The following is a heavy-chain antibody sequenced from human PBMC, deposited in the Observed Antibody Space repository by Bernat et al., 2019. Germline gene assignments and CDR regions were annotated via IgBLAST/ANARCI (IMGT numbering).Heavy chain of an antibody. Sequence: QVQLQQWGAGLLKPSETLSLTCAVYGGSFSGYYWSWIRQPPGKGLEWIGEINHSGSTNYKTSLRSRVTISVDTSKNQFSLKLSSVTAADTAVYYCARGRYIWGSSGFDPWGQGTLVTVSS. CDR3: ARGRYIWGSSGFDP. J-gene: IGHJ5*02. V-gene: IGHV4-34*01. CDR2: INHSGST. D-gene: IGHD3-16*01. CDR1: GGSFSGYY.